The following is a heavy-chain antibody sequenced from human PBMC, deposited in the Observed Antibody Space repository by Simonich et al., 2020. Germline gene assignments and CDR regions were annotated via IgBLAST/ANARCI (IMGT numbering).Heavy chain of an antibody. J-gene: IGHJ4*02. CDR3: ARGAYSSSSGDY. Sequence: QVQLQESGPGLVKPSETLSLTCTVSGGSISSYYWSWIRQPAGKGLEWIGRIYASGSTNYNPSLKSRVTISVDKSKNQFSLKLSSVTAADTAVYYCARGAYSSSSGDYWGQGTLVTVSS. CDR1: GGSISSYY. CDR2: IYASGST. V-gene: IGHV4-4*07. D-gene: IGHD6-6*01.